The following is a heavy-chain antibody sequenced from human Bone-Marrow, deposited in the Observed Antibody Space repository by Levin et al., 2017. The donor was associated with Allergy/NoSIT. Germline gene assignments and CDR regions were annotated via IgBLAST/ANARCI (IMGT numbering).Heavy chain of an antibody. CDR1: GFTFSSYA. D-gene: IGHD2-2*01. V-gene: IGHV3-30*04. Sequence: GGSLRLSCAASGFTFSSYAMHWVRQAPGKGLEWVAVISYDGSNKYYADSVKGRFTISRDNSKNTLYLQMNSLRAEDTAVYYCARVEIVVVPAASPYYGMDVWGQGTTVTVSS. CDR3: ARVEIVVVPAASPYYGMDV. J-gene: IGHJ6*02. CDR2: ISYDGSNK.